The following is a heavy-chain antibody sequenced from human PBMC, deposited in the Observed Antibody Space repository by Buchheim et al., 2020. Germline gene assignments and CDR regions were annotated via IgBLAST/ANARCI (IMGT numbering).Heavy chain of an antibody. D-gene: IGHD4-17*01. CDR1: GFTFSSYA. Sequence: QVQLVESGGGVVQPGRSLRLSCAASGFTFSSYAMHWVRQAPGKGLEWVAVISYDGSNKYYADSVKGRFTISRDNSKNTLYLQMNSLRAEDTDVYYCAREADYGDGDYWGQGTL. V-gene: IGHV3-30-3*01. CDR3: AREADYGDGDY. CDR2: ISYDGSNK. J-gene: IGHJ4*02.